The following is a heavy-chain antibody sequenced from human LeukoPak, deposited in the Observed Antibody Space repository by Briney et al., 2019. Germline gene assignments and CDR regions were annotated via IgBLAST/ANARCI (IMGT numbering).Heavy chain of an antibody. CDR3: ARTRLTGDPSEAFDI. D-gene: IGHD7-27*01. CDR2: INPNSGGT. Sequence: ASVKVSCKASGYTFTGYYMHWVRQAPGQGLEWMGWINPNSGGTKYAQKFQGRVTMTRDTSITTAYMELTSLEFDDTAVYYCARTRLTGDPSEAFDISGQGTMVTVSS. CDR1: GYTFTGYY. J-gene: IGHJ3*02. V-gene: IGHV1-2*02.